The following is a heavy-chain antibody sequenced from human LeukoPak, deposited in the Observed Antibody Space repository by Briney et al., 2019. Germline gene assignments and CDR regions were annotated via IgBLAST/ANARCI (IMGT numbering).Heavy chain of an antibody. CDR3: ARLAAGSDYFDY. D-gene: IGHD6-13*01. Sequence: GGSLRLSCAASGFPFSRYWMSWVRQAPGKGLVWVANIKPDGSEKHYVDSVKGRFTFSRDNAKNSLYLQMNGLRAEDMAVYYCARLAAGSDYFDYWGQGTLVTVSS. J-gene: IGHJ4*02. V-gene: IGHV3-7*04. CDR1: GFPFSRYW. CDR2: IKPDGSEK.